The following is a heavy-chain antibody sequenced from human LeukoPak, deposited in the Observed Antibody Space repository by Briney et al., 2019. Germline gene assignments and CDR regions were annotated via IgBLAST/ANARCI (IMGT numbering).Heavy chain of an antibody. CDR3: AKDLYSSSSSLDY. CDR2: IKEDGSDK. CDR1: GLTFTNYW. V-gene: IGHV3-7*01. J-gene: IGHJ4*02. D-gene: IGHD6-6*01. Sequence: GGSLRLSCIASGLTFTNYWMSWVRQAPGKGLEWVASIKEDGSDKRYVDAVEGRFTISRDNSKNTLYLQMNSLRAEDTAVYYCAKDLYSSSSSLDYWGQGTLVTVSS.